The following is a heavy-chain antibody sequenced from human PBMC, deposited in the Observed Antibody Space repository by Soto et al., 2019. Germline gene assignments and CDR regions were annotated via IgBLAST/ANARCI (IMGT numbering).Heavy chain of an antibody. CDR2: IYPGDSDT. D-gene: IGHD3-3*01. J-gene: IGHJ6*03. CDR1: GYSFTRSW. V-gene: IGHV5-51*01. Sequence: XXSQRISYKGSGYSFTRSWICWVLQMPGKGLEWMGIIYPGDSDTRYSPSFQGQVTISADKSISTAYLQWSSLKASDTAMYYCARGFLEPHYYYYMDVWGKGTTVTVSS. CDR3: ARGFLEPHYYYYMDV.